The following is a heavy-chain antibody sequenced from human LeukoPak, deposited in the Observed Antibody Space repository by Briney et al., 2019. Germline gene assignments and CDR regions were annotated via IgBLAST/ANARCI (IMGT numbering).Heavy chain of an antibody. CDR3: AKEGSSGFYFFDY. J-gene: IGHJ4*02. CDR1: GFTFSSYA. Sequence: PGGPLRLSCAASGFTFSSYAMSWVRQAPGKGLEWVSVISGSGGSTYYADSVKGRFTISRDNSKNTLYLQMNSLRAEDTAVYYCAKEGSSGFYFFDYWGQGTLVTVSS. D-gene: IGHD3-22*01. V-gene: IGHV3-23*01. CDR2: ISGSGGST.